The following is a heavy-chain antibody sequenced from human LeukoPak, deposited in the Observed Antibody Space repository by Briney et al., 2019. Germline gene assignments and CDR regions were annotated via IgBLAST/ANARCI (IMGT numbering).Heavy chain of an antibody. CDR1: GGTFSSYA. V-gene: IGHV1-69*13. Sequence: SVKVSCKASGGTFSSYAISWVRQAPGQGLEWMGGIIPIFGTANYAQKFQGRVTITADESTSTAYMELSSLRSEDTAVYYCAREMGSYDPRYFDYWGQGTLVTVSS. CDR2: IIPIFGTA. D-gene: IGHD3-16*01. CDR3: AREMGSYDPRYFDY. J-gene: IGHJ4*02.